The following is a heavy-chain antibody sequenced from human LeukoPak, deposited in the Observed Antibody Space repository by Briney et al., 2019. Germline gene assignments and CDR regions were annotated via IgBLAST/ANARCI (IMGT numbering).Heavy chain of an antibody. J-gene: IGHJ4*02. CDR1: GFTFSSYA. CDR3: ARVEGYKTEINYFDY. CDR2: ISYDGSNK. Sequence: GRSLRLSCAASGFTFSSYAMHWVRQAPGKGLEWVAVISYDGSNKYYADSVKGRFTISRDNSKNTLYLQMNSLRAEDTAVYYCARVEGYKTEINYFDYRGQGTLVTVSS. V-gene: IGHV3-30-3*01. D-gene: IGHD1-14*01.